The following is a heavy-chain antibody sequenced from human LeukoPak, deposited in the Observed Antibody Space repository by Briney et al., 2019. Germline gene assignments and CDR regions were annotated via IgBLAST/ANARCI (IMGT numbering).Heavy chain of an antibody. CDR3: ARDAVAGTRFDY. D-gene: IGHD6-19*01. V-gene: IGHV3-30-3*01. Sequence: GGSLRLSCAASGFTFSSYAMHWVRQAPGKGLEWVAVISYDGSNKYYADSVKGRFTISRDNSKNTLYLQMNSLRAEDTAVYYCARDAVAGTRFDYWGQGTLVTVS. CDR1: GFTFSSYA. CDR2: ISYDGSNK. J-gene: IGHJ4*02.